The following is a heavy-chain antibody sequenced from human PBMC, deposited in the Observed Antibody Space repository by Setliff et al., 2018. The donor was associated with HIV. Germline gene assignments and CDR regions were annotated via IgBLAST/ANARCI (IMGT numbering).Heavy chain of an antibody. Sequence: ETLRLSCAASGFTVSSNYMSWVRQAPGKGLEWVSFIYSGGSTSYADSVKGRFTISRDNSKNTLYLQMNSLRAEDTAVYYCARVRLDGSARNDAFDSWGQGTMVTVSS. D-gene: IGHD3-10*01. CDR1: GFTVSSNY. CDR3: ARVRLDGSARNDAFDS. V-gene: IGHV3-53*01. CDR2: IYSGGST. J-gene: IGHJ3*02.